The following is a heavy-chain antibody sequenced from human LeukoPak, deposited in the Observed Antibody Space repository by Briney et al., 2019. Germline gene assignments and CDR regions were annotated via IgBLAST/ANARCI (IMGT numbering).Heavy chain of an antibody. J-gene: IGHJ4*02. CDR1: GYTFTGYY. D-gene: IGHD3-3*01. V-gene: IGHV1-2*02. CDR2: INPNSGGT. Sequence: AASVKVSCKASGYTFTGYYMHWVRQAPGQGLEWMGWINPNSGGTNYAQKFQGRVTMTRDTSISTAYMELSRLRSDDTAVYYCARQRPVWSGPDYWGQGTLVTVSS. CDR3: ARQRPVWSGPDY.